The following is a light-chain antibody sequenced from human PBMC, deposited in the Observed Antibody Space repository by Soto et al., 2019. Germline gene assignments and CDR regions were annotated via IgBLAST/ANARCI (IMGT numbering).Light chain of an antibody. CDR1: QSISVW. V-gene: IGKV1-5*01. CDR3: EQYIGYPYT. Sequence: DIQMTQSPSTLSASVGDRVTITCRASQSISVWLAWFQQKPGKAPKLLIFDASSLQSGVPSRFSGSASGPEFTLTMSCVQADDFATYYCEQYIGYPYTFGQGTKLEIK. J-gene: IGKJ2*01. CDR2: DAS.